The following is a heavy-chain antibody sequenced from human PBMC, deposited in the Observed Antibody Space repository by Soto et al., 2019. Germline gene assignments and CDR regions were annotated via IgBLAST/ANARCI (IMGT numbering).Heavy chain of an antibody. D-gene: IGHD3-10*01. CDR1: GLAFGSRA. CDR2: ITDNGGDA. CDR3: ARGSTESYPGSRIFDF. J-gene: IGHJ4*02. Sequence: GGSLRLSCVASGLAFGSRAMSWVRQAPGEGLQWVATITDNGGDAKYADSVRGRFVISRDNSKKTLYLQMTSLTAEDSAMYFCARGSTESYPGSRIFDFWGRGTLVTVSS. V-gene: IGHV3-23*01.